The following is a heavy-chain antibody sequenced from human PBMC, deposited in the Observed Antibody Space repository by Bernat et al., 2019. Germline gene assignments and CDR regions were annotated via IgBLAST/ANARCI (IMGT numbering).Heavy chain of an antibody. J-gene: IGHJ4*02. CDR2: IYSGGST. V-gene: IGHV3-66*01. CDR3: TAGIGVFIAVAGTPSRDY. Sequence: EVQLVESGGGLVQPGGSLRLSCAASGFTVSSNYMSWVRQAPGKGLEWVSVIYSGGSTYYADSVKGRFTISRVNSKNTLYLQMNSLRAEDTAVYYCTAGIGVFIAVAGTPSRDYWGQGTLVTVSS. D-gene: IGHD6-19*01. CDR1: GFTVSSNY.